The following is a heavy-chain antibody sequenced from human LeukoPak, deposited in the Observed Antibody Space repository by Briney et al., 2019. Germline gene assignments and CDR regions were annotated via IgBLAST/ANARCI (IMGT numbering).Heavy chain of an antibody. V-gene: IGHV4-34*01. CDR3: AITLLYGDHLGTDY. J-gene: IGHJ4*02. D-gene: IGHD4-17*01. CDR2: INHSGST. Sequence: SETLSLTCAVYGGSFSGYYWGWIRQPPGKGLEWIGEINHSGSTNYNPSLKSRVTISVDTSKNQFSLKLSSVTAADTAVYYCAITLLYGDHLGTDYWGQGTLVTVSS. CDR1: GGSFSGYY.